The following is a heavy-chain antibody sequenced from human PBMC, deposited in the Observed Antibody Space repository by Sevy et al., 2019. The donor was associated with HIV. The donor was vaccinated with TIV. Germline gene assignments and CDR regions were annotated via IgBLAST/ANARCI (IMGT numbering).Heavy chain of an antibody. J-gene: IGHJ3*02. CDR1: GFTFSSYE. V-gene: IGHV3-48*03. CDR3: ARDSAVELLLHLSAFDI. CDR2: ISSSGSTI. Sequence: GGSLRLSCAASGFTFSSYEMNWVRQAPGKGLEWVSYISSSGSTIYYADSVKGRFTISRDNAKNSLYLQMNSLRAEDTAVYYCARDSAVELLLHLSAFDIWGQGTMVTVSS. D-gene: IGHD3-22*01.